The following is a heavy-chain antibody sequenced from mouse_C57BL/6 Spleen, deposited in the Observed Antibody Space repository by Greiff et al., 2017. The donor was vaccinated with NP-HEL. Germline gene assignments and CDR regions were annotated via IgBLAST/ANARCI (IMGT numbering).Heavy chain of an antibody. CDR1: GYTFTDYE. CDR2: IDPDTGGT. CDR3: TRNYGSSSWFAY. J-gene: IGHJ3*01. D-gene: IGHD1-1*01. Sequence: QVQLQQSGAELVRPGASVTLSCKASGYTFTDYEMHWVKQTPVHGLEWIGAIDPDTGGTAYNQKFKGKAILTADKSSSTAYMELRSLTSEDSAVYYCTRNYGSSSWFAYWGQGTLVTVSA. V-gene: IGHV1-15*01.